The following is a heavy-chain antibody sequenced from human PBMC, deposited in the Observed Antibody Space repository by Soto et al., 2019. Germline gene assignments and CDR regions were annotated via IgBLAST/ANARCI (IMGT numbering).Heavy chain of an antibody. CDR3: AKLRNYYYYYMDV. CDR1: GFTFSSYA. Sequence: GGSLILSCAASGFTFSSYAMSWVRQAPGKGLEWVSAISGSGGSTYYADSVKGRFTISRDNSKNTLYLQMNSLRAEDTAVYYCAKLRNYYYYYMDVWGKGTTVTVSS. V-gene: IGHV3-23*01. CDR2: ISGSGGST. J-gene: IGHJ6*03.